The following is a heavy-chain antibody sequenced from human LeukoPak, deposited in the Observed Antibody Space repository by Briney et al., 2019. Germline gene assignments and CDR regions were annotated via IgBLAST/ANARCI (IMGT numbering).Heavy chain of an antibody. J-gene: IGHJ1*01. CDR2: ISGSRSDI. V-gene: IGHV3-21*01. Sequence: PGGSLRPSCAVSGFTFSTYSMSWFRQAPGKGLEWVSSISGSRSDIYYADSVKGRFTISSDTAKNSLYLQMNSLRAEDTAVYYCARGPGVAVAPLEHWGQGTMVTVSP. CDR3: ARGPGVAVAPLEH. D-gene: IGHD6-19*01. CDR1: GFTFSTYS.